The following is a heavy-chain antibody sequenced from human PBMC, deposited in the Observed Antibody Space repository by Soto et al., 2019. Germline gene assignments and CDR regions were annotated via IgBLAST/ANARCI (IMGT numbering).Heavy chain of an antibody. D-gene: IGHD2-15*01. CDR1: GYTFTSYA. Sequence: ASVNVSSKASGYTFTSYAMHLVRQAPGQRPEWMGWINAGNGNTKYSQTFQSRVTITRDASASTAYMGLSSLSSANTSVYDCGRKVIGVLVAAKYWGQGALVTVTA. CDR3: GRKVIGVLVAAKY. CDR2: INAGNGNT. V-gene: IGHV1-3*01. J-gene: IGHJ4*02.